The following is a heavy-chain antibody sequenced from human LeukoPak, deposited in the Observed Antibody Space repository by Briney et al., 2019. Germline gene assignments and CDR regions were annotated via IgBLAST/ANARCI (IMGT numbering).Heavy chain of an antibody. Sequence: GGSLRLSCAASGFTFSDYYMSWVRQAPGEGLDWVAAIKPDGSEQYYVDSVKGRFTISRDNAKNSLFLQMNSLRAEDTAVYYCARGPLIAAAGTWWGQGTLVTVSS. J-gene: IGHJ4*02. V-gene: IGHV3-7*03. CDR2: IKPDGSEQ. D-gene: IGHD6-13*01. CDR3: ARGPLIAAAGTW. CDR1: GFTFSDYY.